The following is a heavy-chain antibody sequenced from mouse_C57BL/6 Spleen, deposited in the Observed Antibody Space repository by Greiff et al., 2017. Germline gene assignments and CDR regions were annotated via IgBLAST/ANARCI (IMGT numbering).Heavy chain of an antibody. CDR1: GFTFSSYA. J-gene: IGHJ2*01. V-gene: IGHV5-9-1*02. D-gene: IGHD2-4*01. Sequence: EVKLVESGEGLVKPGGSLKLSCAASGFTFSSYAMSWVRQTPEKRLEWVAYISSGGDYIYYADTVKGRFTISRDNSRNTLYLQMSSLKSEDTAMYYCTRVPYYDYDGYYFDYWGQGTTLTVSS. CDR3: TRVPYYDYDGYYFDY. CDR2: ISSGGDYI.